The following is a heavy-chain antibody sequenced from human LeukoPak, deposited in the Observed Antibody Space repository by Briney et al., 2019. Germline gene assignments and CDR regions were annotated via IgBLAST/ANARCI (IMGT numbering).Heavy chain of an antibody. Sequence: GGSLRLSCVGSGFSLSTYDMGWVRQTPGKGLEWVSAISTTGGYTEDADSVKGRFTISRDNSQNTLFLQMHSLRAEDTAVYYCAKKPAAIKFPFDIWGQRALVTVSP. CDR3: AKKPAAIKFPFDI. D-gene: IGHD2-2*01. J-gene: IGHJ4*02. CDR2: ISTTGGYT. V-gene: IGHV3-23*01. CDR1: GFSLSTYD.